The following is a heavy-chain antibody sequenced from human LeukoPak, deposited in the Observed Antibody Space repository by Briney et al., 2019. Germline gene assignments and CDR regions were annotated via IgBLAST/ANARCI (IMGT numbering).Heavy chain of an antibody. CDR1: EFTFSSYG. J-gene: IGHJ4*02. D-gene: IGHD6-19*01. CDR2: ISYDGSNK. Sequence: GGSLRLSCAASEFTFSSYGMHWVRQAPGKGLGWVAVISYDGSNKYYADSVKGRFTISRDNSKNTLYLQMNSLRAEDTAVYYCARDMKGSGWYGGLDYWGQGTLVTVSS. V-gene: IGHV3-30*19. CDR3: ARDMKGSGWYGGLDY.